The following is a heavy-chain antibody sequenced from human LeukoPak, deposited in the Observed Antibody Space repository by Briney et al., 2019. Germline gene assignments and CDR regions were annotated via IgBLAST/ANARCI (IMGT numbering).Heavy chain of an antibody. J-gene: IGHJ6*02. D-gene: IGHD5-12*01. CDR2: IYYNGRT. V-gene: IGHV4-59*01. Sequence: SETLSFTCAVSGGSISSYYWSWIRQSPGRGLEYIGHIYYNGRTDYNPSLKSRVTISVDTSRNQFSLKLNSVTAADTAVYYCAREGYSGYPRGMDVWGQGTTVTVSS. CDR1: GGSISSYY. CDR3: AREGYSGYPRGMDV.